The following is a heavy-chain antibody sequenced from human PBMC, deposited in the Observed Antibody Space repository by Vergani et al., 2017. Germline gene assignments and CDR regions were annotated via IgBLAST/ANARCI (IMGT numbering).Heavy chain of an antibody. J-gene: IGHJ4*02. Sequence: QVQLQESGPGLVKPSETLSLTCRVSGDSMNTYYWTWIRQPPGKGLEWIGYIYDSCDTKYNPSLKSRVTMSLDTSKNQFSLNLYSVTAADTAVYYCARGALWWLRQIDSWGQGTLVTVSS. D-gene: IGHD2-21*01. CDR1: GDSMNTYY. V-gene: IGHV4-59*01. CDR2: IYDSCDT. CDR3: ARGALWWLRQIDS.